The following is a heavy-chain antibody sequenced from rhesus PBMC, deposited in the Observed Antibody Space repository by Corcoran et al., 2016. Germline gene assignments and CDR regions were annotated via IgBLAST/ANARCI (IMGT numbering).Heavy chain of an antibody. CDR1: GYTFTSYS. CDR2: INPSNGNT. D-gene: IGHD2-15*01. CDR3: ARDLLY. V-gene: IGHV1-200*01. Sequence: QVQLVQSGAEVKKPGASVKLSCKASGYTFTSYSINWVRQAPGQGREWRGWINPSNGNTGYEQKFQGRVTMTRDTSTSTAYMELSSLRSEDTAVYYCARDLLYWGQGVLVTVSS. J-gene: IGHJ4*01.